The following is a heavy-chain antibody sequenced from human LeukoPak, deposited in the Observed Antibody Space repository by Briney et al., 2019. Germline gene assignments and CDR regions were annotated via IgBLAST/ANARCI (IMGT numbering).Heavy chain of an antibody. CDR1: GGSISSYY. CDR3: AREGIAAADAFGT. Sequence: SETLSLTCTVSGGSISSYYWSWLRQPPGKGLEWIGYIYYSGSTNYNPSLKSRVTISVDTSKNQFSLKLSSVTAADTAVYYCAREGIAAADAFGTWGQGTMVTVSS. J-gene: IGHJ3*02. V-gene: IGHV4-59*01. D-gene: IGHD6-13*01. CDR2: IYYSGST.